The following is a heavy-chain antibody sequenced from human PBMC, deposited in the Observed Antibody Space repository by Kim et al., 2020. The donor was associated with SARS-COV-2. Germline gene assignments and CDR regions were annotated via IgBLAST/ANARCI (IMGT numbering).Heavy chain of an antibody. V-gene: IGHV4-30-4*01. CDR2: IYYSGST. Sequence: SETLSLTCTVSGGSISSGDSYWIWIRQPQGKGLEWIAYIYYSGSTYYNPSLKSRVTISVDTSKNQFSLKLSPVTAADTAVYYCARDQSLVGGTVDAFEV. J-gene: IGHJ3*01. CDR3: ARDQSLVGGTVDAFEV. CDR1: GGSISSGDSY. D-gene: IGHD1-26*01.